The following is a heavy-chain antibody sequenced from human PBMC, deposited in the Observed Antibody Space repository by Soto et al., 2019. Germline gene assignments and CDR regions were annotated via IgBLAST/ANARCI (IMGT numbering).Heavy chain of an antibody. V-gene: IGHV4-59*13. J-gene: IGHJ6*02. Sequence: SETLSLTCTVSGGSITNYYWSWIRQPPGKGLEWIGYIFYSGSTNYNPSLKSRVTISVDTSKNQFSLKLSSVTAADTAVYYCARRGSGWYVGMDVWGQGTTVTVSS. D-gene: IGHD6-19*01. CDR1: GGSITNYY. CDR2: IFYSGST. CDR3: ARRGSGWYVGMDV.